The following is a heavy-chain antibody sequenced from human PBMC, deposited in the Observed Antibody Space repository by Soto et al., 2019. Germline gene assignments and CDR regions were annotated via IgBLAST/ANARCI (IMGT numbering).Heavy chain of an antibody. Sequence: QIQLQESGPGLVKPSGTLSLTCAVSSGSISSLNWWSWVRQPPGKGLEWIGEIFQSGSTNYNPSLKSRVDMSVDKSKNQFSLKVFSVTAADTALYFCARRSGTTFYWGRGTLVIVSS. CDR1: SGSISSLNW. CDR2: IFQSGST. V-gene: IGHV4-4*02. D-gene: IGHD1-1*01. J-gene: IGHJ4*02. CDR3: ARRSGTTFY.